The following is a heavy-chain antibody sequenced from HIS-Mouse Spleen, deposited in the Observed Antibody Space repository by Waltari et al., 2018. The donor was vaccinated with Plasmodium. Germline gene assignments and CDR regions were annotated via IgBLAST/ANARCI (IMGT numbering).Heavy chain of an antibody. Sequence: EVQLVESGGGLVQPGGSLRLSCAASGFTFSSYWMSWVRQAPGKGLELVGNIKQDGIEKTYVDSWKGRFTISRDNAKNSLYLQMNSLRAEDTAVYYWASSWYWYFDLWGRGTLVTVSS. CDR3: ASSWYWYFDL. J-gene: IGHJ2*01. D-gene: IGHD6-13*01. CDR1: GFTFSSYW. CDR2: IKQDGIEK. V-gene: IGHV3-7*01.